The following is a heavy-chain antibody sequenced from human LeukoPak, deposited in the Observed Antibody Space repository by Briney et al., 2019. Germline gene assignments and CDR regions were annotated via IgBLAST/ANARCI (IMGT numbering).Heavy chain of an antibody. CDR2: ISSSSSII. CDR3: ASLNYGDYDRYFDL. Sequence: GGSLRLSCAASGFTFSSYSMNWVRQAPGEGLEWLSYISSSSSIIYYADSVKGRFTISRDNAKNSLYLQMNSLRAEDTAVYYCASLNYGDYDRYFDLWGRGTLVTVSS. J-gene: IGHJ2*01. V-gene: IGHV3-48*04. CDR1: GFTFSSYS. D-gene: IGHD4-17*01.